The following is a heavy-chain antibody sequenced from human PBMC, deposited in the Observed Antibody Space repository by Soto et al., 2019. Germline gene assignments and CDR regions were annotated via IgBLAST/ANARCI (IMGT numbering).Heavy chain of an antibody. J-gene: IGHJ6*03. CDR1: GGSFSGYY. CDR2: INHSGST. D-gene: IGHD4-4*01. CDR3: ARGTMTTVTYYYYMDV. Sequence: SETLSLTCAVYGGSFSGYYWSWIRQPPGKGLEWIGEINHSGSTNYNPSLKSRVTISVDTSKNQFSLKLSSVTAADTAVYYCARGTMTTVTYYYYMDVWGKGTTVTVSS. V-gene: IGHV4-34*01.